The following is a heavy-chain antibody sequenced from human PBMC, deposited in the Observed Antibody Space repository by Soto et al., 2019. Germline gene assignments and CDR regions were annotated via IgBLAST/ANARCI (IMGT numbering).Heavy chain of an antibody. CDR3: ARGPSGDKVHY. Sequence: QVQLQESDPGLVKPSQTLSLTYTVSGGSMTSDYSCWSWIRQPPGEGLEWIGHIFDSGTTYTNPSLRSQVAISLDTSKNHFSLTLSSVTAADTAVYYCARGPSGDKVHYWGQGALVTVSS. CDR2: IFDSGTT. CDR1: GGSMTSDYSC. D-gene: IGHD7-27*01. V-gene: IGHV4-30-4*01. J-gene: IGHJ4*02.